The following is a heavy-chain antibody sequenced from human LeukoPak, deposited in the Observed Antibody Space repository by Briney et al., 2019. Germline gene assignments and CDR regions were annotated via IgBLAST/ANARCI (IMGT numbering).Heavy chain of an antibody. CDR1: GFTVSSNY. Sequence: GGSLRLSCAASGFTVSSNYMSWVRQAPGKGLEWVSVIYSGGSTYYADSVKGRFTISRDNSKNTLYLQMNSLRAEDTAVCYCARGLMYYDTSGFGDYWGQGTLVTVSS. CDR3: ARGLMYYDTSGFGDY. V-gene: IGHV3-53*01. CDR2: IYSGGST. J-gene: IGHJ4*02. D-gene: IGHD3-22*01.